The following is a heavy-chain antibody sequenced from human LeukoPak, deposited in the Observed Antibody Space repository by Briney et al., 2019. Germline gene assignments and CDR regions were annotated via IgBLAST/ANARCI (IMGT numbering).Heavy chain of an antibody. CDR2: INHSGST. CDR1: GGSFSGYY. CDR3: ARGANFYYYGMDV. V-gene: IGHV4-34*01. D-gene: IGHD2-15*01. J-gene: IGHJ6*02. Sequence: PSETLSLTCAVYGGSFSGYYWSWIRQPPGKGLEWIGEINHSGSTNYNPSLKSRVTISVDTSQNQFSLKLSSVTAADTAVYYCARGANFYYYGMDVWGQGITVTVSS.